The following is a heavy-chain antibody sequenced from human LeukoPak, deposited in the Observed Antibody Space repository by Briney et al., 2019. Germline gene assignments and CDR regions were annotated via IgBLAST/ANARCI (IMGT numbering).Heavy chain of an antibody. CDR3: ARGKYYDYVWGSYPWDY. J-gene: IGHJ4*02. V-gene: IGHV4-34*01. D-gene: IGHD3-16*02. CDR1: GFTFSSYV. CDR2: INHSGST. Sequence: GSLRLSCAASGFTFSSYVMSWVRQPPGKGLEWIGEINHSGSTNYNPSLKSRVTISVDTSKNQFSLKLSSVTAADTAVYYCARGKYYDYVWGSYPWDYWGQGTLVTVSS.